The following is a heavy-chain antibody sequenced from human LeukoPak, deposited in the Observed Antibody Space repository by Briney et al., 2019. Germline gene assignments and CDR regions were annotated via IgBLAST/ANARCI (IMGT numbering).Heavy chain of an antibody. CDR2: IIPNSGGT. CDR1: GGTFSSYA. V-gene: IGHV1-2*02. J-gene: IGHJ4*02. Sequence: ASVKVSCKASGGTFSSYAISWVRQAPGQGLEWMGGIIPNSGGTNYAQKFQGRVTMTIDTSISTAYLEVTRLTSDDTALYYCARGEGSSIDYWGQGTLVTVSS. D-gene: IGHD6-13*01. CDR3: ARGEGSSIDY.